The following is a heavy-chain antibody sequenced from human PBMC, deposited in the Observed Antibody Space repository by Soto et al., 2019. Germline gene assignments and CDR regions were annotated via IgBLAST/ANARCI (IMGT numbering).Heavy chain of an antibody. CDR1: GYTFISYA. CDR2: INAGNGNT. Sequence: ASVKVSCKASGYTFISYAIHWVRQAPGQRLEWMGWINAGNGNTKYSQKFQGRVTITRDTSASTAYMELISLRSDDTAVYYCAREGSGYNFWGQGTQVTVSS. J-gene: IGHJ4*02. D-gene: IGHD5-12*01. CDR3: AREGSGYNF. V-gene: IGHV1-3*01.